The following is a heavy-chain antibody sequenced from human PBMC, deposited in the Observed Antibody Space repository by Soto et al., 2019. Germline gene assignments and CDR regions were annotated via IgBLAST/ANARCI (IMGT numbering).Heavy chain of an antibody. V-gene: IGHV1-69*12. Sequence: QVQLVQSGAEVKKPGSSVKLSCKASGGTFRSSGISWVRQAPGQGLEWMGGIIPIFPTPDYAQKFQDRVTITADESTSTAYMELSSLRSEDTAVYYRARDKDRLQLGGYYCDIMDVWSEGTAVNVSS. D-gene: IGHD4-17*01. CDR3: ARDKDRLQLGGYYCDIMDV. CDR1: GGTFRSSG. J-gene: IGHJ6*04. CDR2: IIPIFPTP.